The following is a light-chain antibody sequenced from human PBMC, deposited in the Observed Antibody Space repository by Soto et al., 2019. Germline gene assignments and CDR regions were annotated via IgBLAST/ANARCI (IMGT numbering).Light chain of an antibody. Sequence: DIQMTQSPSSLSASVGDRVTITCLASQSISSYLNWYQQKPGKAPKLLIYAASSLQSGVPSRFSGSGSGTDFTLTSSSLQPEDFATYYCQQSYSTPITFGQGTRLEIK. V-gene: IGKV1-39*01. CDR3: QQSYSTPIT. CDR2: AAS. CDR1: QSISSY. J-gene: IGKJ5*01.